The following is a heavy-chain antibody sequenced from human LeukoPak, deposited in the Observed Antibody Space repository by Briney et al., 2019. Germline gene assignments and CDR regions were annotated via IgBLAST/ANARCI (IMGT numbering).Heavy chain of an antibody. CDR2: INVEGTTT. J-gene: IGHJ4*02. CDR1: GFTFTRFW. Sequence: GGSLRLSCAGSGFTFTRFWMLWVRQAPGKGLVWVSRINVEGTTTTYADSVEGRFTISRDENTLYLQMNHLRVDDTAVYYCTRGGEEPFDYWGQGTLVTVSS. V-gene: IGHV3-74*01. CDR3: TRGGEEPFDY. D-gene: IGHD3-10*01.